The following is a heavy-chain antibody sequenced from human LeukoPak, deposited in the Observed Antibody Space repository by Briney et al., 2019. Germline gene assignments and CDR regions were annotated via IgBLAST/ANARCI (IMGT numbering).Heavy chain of an antibody. D-gene: IGHD3-22*01. CDR3: ARGDYESSRYCDY. CDR2: ISYNGNNR. V-gene: IGHV3-30*03. Sequence: PGGSLRLSCAASGFHFINFAMYWVRRAPGKGLEWVALISYNGNNRNSADSVKGGVTISRDNSTSTHYLQMGIFRAANTAVYNCARGDYESSRYCDYWGQGTTVTVSS. CDR1: GFHFINFA. J-gene: IGHJ4*02.